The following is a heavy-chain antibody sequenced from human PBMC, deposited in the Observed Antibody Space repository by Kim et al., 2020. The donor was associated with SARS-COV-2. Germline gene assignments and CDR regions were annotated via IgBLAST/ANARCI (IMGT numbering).Heavy chain of an antibody. D-gene: IGHD3-3*01. V-gene: IGHV4-31*03. CDR1: GGSISSGGYY. CDR2: IYYSGST. Sequence: SETLSLTCTVSGGSISSGGYYWSWIRQHPGKGLEWIGYIYYSGSTYYNPSLKSRVTISVDTSKNQFSLKLSSVTAEDTAVYYCARAHRTIFGVVEYMDVWGQGTTVTVSS. CDR3: ARAHRTIFGVVEYMDV. J-gene: IGHJ6*02.